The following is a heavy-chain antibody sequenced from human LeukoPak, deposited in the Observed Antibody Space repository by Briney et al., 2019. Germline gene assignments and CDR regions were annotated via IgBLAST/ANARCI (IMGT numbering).Heavy chain of an antibody. D-gene: IGHD6-6*01. V-gene: IGHV3-49*04. CDR1: GFTFGDYA. Sequence: AGGSLRLSCTASGFTFGDYAMSWVRQAPGKGLEWVGFIRSKAYGGTTEYAASVKGRFTISRDDSKSIAYLQMNSLKTEDTAVYYCTRVTEIAARPLSPFDYWGQGTLVTVSS. CDR3: TRVTEIAARPLSPFDY. J-gene: IGHJ4*02. CDR2: IRSKAYGGTT.